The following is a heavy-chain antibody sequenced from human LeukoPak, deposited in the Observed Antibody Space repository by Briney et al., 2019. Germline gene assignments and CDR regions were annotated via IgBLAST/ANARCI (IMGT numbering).Heavy chain of an antibody. CDR2: IVVGSGNT. V-gene: IGHV1-58*01. CDR3: ATGSGWYSPDY. J-gene: IGHJ4*02. CDR1: GFTFTSSP. D-gene: IGHD6-19*01. Sequence: GASVKVSCKASGFTFTSSPLQWVRQPCGQRLEWIGWIVVGSGNTNYAQNFQERVTITRDMSTNTAYMELSSLRSEDTAVYYCATGSGWYSPDYWGQGTLVTVSS.